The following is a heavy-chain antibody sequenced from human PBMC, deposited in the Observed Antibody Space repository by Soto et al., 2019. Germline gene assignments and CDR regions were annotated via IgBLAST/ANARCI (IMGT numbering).Heavy chain of an antibody. CDR2: IYYSGST. Sequence: QVQLQESGPGLVKPSQTLSLTCTVSGGSISSGDYYWSWIRQPPGKGLEWIGYIYYSGSTYYNPSLKSRVTISVDTSKNQCSLKLRSVTAADTAVYYCASGSYQLLSVAAFDIWGQGTMVTVSS. D-gene: IGHD2-2*01. CDR1: GGSISSGDYY. CDR3: ASGSYQLLSVAAFDI. V-gene: IGHV4-30-4*01. J-gene: IGHJ3*02.